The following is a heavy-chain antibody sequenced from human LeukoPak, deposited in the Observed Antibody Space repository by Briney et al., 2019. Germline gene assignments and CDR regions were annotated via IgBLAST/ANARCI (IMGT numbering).Heavy chain of an antibody. D-gene: IGHD6-6*01. J-gene: IGHJ4*02. Sequence: SETLSLTCTVSGGSISSGDYYWSWIRQPPGKGLEWIGYIYYSGSTYYNPSLKSRVTISVDTSKNQFSLKLSSVTAADTAVYYCARLSSSSELHPFDYWGQGTLVTVSS. CDR1: GGSISSGDYY. CDR3: ARLSSSSELHPFDY. CDR2: IYYSGST. V-gene: IGHV4-30-4*01.